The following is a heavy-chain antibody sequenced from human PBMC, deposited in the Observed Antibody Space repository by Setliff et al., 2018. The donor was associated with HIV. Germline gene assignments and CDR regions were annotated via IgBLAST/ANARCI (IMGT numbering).Heavy chain of an antibody. CDR3: ARVQTMAVAGTQYYYMDV. J-gene: IGHJ6*03. D-gene: IGHD6-19*01. CDR1: GGTFSSYP. V-gene: IGHV1-69*13. Sequence: ASVKVSCKASGGTFSSYPISWVRQAPGQGLEWMGGIIPIFGTTHYAPKFQGRVTIAADESTTTAYMELSSLRSEDTAVYYCARVQTMAVAGTQYYYMDVWGKGTTVTVSS. CDR2: IIPIFGTT.